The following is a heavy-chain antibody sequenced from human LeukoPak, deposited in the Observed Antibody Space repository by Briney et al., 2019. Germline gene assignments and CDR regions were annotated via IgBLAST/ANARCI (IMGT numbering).Heavy chain of an antibody. V-gene: IGHV3-21*01. D-gene: IGHD6-19*01. CDR2: ISSSTIYT. J-gene: IGHJ4*02. CDR1: GFTFSSYG. CDR3: ARIAAGGIAVAGLDY. Sequence: GGSLRLSCAASGFTFSSYGMNWVRQASGKGLEWVSSISSSTIYTYYADSVKGRFTISRDNAKNSLYLQMNSLRAEDTAVYYCARIAAGGIAVAGLDYWGQGTLVTVSS.